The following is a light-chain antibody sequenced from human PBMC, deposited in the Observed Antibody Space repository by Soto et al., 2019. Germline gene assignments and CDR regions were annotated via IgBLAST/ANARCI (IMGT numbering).Light chain of an antibody. CDR3: QHYNSYSEA. V-gene: IGKV1-5*03. J-gene: IGKJ1*01. CDR2: KAS. CDR1: QTISSW. Sequence: DIQMTQSPSTLSGSVGDRVTITCRASQTISSWLAWYQQKPGKAPKLLIYKASTLKSGVPSRFSGSGSGTEFTLTISCLQPDDFETYYCQHYNSYSEAFGQGTKVEL.